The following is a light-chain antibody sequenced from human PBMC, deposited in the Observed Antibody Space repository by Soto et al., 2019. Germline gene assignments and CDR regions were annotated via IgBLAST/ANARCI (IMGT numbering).Light chain of an antibody. CDR1: QSISSY. V-gene: IGKV1-39*01. CDR2: AAS. Sequence: DIQMTQSPSSLSASVGDRVTITCRASQSISSYLNWYQQKPGKAPKLLIYAASSLQSGVPSRFSGSGSGTDFTLTISSLQPEDFATYYCQKSDSTPITFGQGTRREIK. J-gene: IGKJ5*01. CDR3: QKSDSTPIT.